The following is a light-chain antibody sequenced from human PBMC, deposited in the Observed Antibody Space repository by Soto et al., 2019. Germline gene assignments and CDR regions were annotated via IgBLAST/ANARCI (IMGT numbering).Light chain of an antibody. J-gene: IGKJ1*01. CDR3: QRYNSNSRT. CDR2: DAS. V-gene: IGKV1-5*01. CDR1: QNVDNW. Sequence: DIQMTQSPSTLSASVGDRVTITCRASQNVDNWVAWYQQKPGKAPKFLIYDASNLESGVPSRFSGRGSGTEFTLTISSLQPYDFATYYCQRYNSNSRTFGQGTRV.